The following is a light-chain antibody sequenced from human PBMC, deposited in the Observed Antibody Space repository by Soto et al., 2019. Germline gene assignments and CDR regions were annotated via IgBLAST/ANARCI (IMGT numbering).Light chain of an antibody. Sequence: QSALTQPASVSGSPGQSITISCTGTSSDVGGYDYVSWYQQHPGKAPKLMIYDVSNRPSGVSNRFSGSKSGNTASLTISGLQGEDEADYYCSSYTTSTGVLFGGGTKLTVL. CDR2: DVS. V-gene: IGLV2-14*03. J-gene: IGLJ2*01. CDR1: SSDVGGYDY. CDR3: SSYTTSTGVL.